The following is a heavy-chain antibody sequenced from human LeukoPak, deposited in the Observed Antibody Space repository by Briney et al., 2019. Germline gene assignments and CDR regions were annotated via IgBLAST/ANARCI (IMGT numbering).Heavy chain of an antibody. CDR3: ARCPHYDSSGYYPFDY. V-gene: IGHV1-69*01. Sequence: SVKVSCKASGGTFSSYAISWVRQAPGQGLEWMGGIIPIFGTANYAQKFQGRVTITADESTSTAYMELRSLRSDDTAVYYCARCPHYDSSGYYPFDYWGQGTLVTVSS. D-gene: IGHD3-22*01. J-gene: IGHJ4*02. CDR2: IIPIFGTA. CDR1: GGTFSSYA.